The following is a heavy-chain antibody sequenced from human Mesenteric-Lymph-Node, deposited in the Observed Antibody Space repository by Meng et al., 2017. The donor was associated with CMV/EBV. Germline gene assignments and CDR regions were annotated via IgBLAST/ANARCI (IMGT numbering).Heavy chain of an antibody. CDR1: GFTFSTYS. CDR2: ISSSGNIV. CDR3: ARSGVEVFGSDY. J-gene: IGHJ4*02. V-gene: IGHV3-48*04. Sequence: GESLKISCAASGFTFSTYSMNWVRQAPGKGLEWVSYISSSGNIVYYADTVKGRFTISRDNAKNSLYLQMNSLRAEDTAVYYCARSGVEVFGSDYWGQGTLVTVSS. D-gene: IGHD2-8*02.